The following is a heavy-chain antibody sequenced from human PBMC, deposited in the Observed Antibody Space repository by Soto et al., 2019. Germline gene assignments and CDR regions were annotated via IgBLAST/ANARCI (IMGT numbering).Heavy chain of an antibody. J-gene: IGHJ5*02. CDR2: ISGSGDNT. Sequence: EVQLLESGGGLVQPGGSLRLSCAASGITLVTNDMNWVRQAPGKVLEWVSGISGSGDNTFYADSVNGRFIISSDSSKNTLYLQMNSLRPEDTDLYYCAKVGYFSPFDLWGQRTLVTVSS. D-gene: IGHD5-18*01. CDR3: AKVGYFSPFDL. V-gene: IGHV3-23*01. CDR1: GITLVTND.